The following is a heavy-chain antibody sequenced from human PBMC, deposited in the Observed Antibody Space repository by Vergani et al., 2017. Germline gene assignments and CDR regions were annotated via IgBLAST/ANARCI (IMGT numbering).Heavy chain of an antibody. V-gene: IGHV3-48*01. D-gene: IGHD3-10*01. CDR1: GFTFSSYS. CDR3: ASLTSMVRGVISDG. J-gene: IGHJ4*02. CDR2: ISSSSSTI. Sequence: EVQLVESGGGLVQPGGSLRLSCAASGFTFSSYSMNWVRQAPGKGLEWVSYISSSSSTIYYADSVKGRFTISRDNAKNSLYLQMNSLRAEDTAVYYCASLTSMVRGVISDGWGQGTLVTVSS.